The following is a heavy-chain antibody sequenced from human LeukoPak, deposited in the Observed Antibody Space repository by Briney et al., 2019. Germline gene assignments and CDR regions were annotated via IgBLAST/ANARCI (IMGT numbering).Heavy chain of an antibody. CDR1: GYSISSGYY. Sequence: SETLSLTCAVSGYSISSGYYWSWIRQPPGKGLEWIGEINHSGSTNYNPSLKSRVTISVDTSKNQFSLKLSSVTAADTAVYYCARCETVTCIDYWGQGTLVTVSS. J-gene: IGHJ4*02. D-gene: IGHD4-17*01. V-gene: IGHV4-34*01. CDR2: INHSGST. CDR3: ARCETVTCIDY.